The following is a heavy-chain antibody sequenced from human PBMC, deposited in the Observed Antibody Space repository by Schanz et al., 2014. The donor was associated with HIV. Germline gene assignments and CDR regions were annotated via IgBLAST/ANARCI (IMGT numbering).Heavy chain of an antibody. J-gene: IGHJ3*02. CDR1: GFIFSNHN. D-gene: IGHD2-2*01. V-gene: IGHV3-33*01. CDR3: ARDVAGCSGTSCYSDAFDI. Sequence: QVQLVESGGGVVQPGESLRLSCAASGFIFSNHNMHWVRQVPGKGLEWVAFIWIDGSRVTYADSVKGRFTLSRDNSRNTMFLQMNSLMVDDTAVYFCARDVAGCSGTSCYSDAFDIWGQGTLVTVSS. CDR2: IWIDGSRV.